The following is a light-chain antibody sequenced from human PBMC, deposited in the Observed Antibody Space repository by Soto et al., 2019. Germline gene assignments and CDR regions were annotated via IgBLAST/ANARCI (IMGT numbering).Light chain of an antibody. J-gene: IGLJ2*01. Sequence: QSVLTQPASVSGSPGQSITISCTGTSSDVGGYNYVSWYQQHPGKAPKLMIYDVSNRPSGVSNRFSGSKSGNTAFLTISGLQAEDEADYYCSSYTSSSTLVVFGGGNQLTVL. CDR3: SSYTSSSTLVV. CDR2: DVS. CDR1: SSDVGGYNY. V-gene: IGLV2-14*03.